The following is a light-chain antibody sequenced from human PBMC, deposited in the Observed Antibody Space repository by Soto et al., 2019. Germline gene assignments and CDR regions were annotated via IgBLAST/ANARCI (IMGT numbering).Light chain of an antibody. V-gene: IGKV1-12*01. J-gene: IGKJ4*01. CDR2: AAS. CDR3: QQTNGFPLT. Sequence: DIQMTQSPSSVSASVGDRVTITCRASQAISNWLAWYQQKPGKAPNVLIYAASTLQSGVHSRFSGSGSGTDFSLTISSLQPEDFATYYCQQTNGFPLTFGDGTKVEIK. CDR1: QAISNW.